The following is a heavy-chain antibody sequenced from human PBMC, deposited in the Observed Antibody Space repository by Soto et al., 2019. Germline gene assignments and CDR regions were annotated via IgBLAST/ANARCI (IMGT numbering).Heavy chain of an antibody. J-gene: IGHJ6*02. D-gene: IGHD3-3*01. CDR1: GGSFSGYY. V-gene: IGHV4-34*01. CDR2: INHSGST. CDR3: ARVRFLEWLTYYYYYGLDV. Sequence: SETLSLTCAVYGGSFSGYYWSWIRQPPGKGLEWIGEINHSGSTNYNPSLKSRVTISVDTSKNQFSLKLSSVTAADTAVYYCARVRFLEWLTYYYYYGLDVWGQGTTVTVSS.